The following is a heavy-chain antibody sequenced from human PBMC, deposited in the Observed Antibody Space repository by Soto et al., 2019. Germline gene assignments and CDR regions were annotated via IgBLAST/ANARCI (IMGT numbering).Heavy chain of an antibody. D-gene: IGHD5-12*01. Sequence: QVQLVQSGAEVKKPGASVKVSCKASGYTFTSYGISWVRQAPGQGLEWMGWISAYNGNTNYAQKLQGRVTMTTDTSKSTAYMELRSLRSDDTAVYYCARDGLSRIGDSGYDRYNWFDPWGQGTLVTVSS. J-gene: IGHJ5*02. CDR1: GYTFTSYG. CDR2: ISAYNGNT. CDR3: ARDGLSRIGDSGYDRYNWFDP. V-gene: IGHV1-18*01.